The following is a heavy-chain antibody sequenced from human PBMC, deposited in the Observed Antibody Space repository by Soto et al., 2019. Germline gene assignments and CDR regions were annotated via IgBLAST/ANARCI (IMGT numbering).Heavy chain of an antibody. CDR2: MNPKTGNI. V-gene: IGHV1-3*01. Sequence: ASVKVSCKASGYTFVDYALHWVRQAPGQGLEWVGWMNPKTGNIKSSHKFEDRVSITRDTATSTSYMELSGLRSEDTAVYFCTREAVVAENWFDPWGQGTLVTVSS. CDR1: GYTFVDYA. D-gene: IGHD3-22*01. CDR3: TREAVVAENWFDP. J-gene: IGHJ5*02.